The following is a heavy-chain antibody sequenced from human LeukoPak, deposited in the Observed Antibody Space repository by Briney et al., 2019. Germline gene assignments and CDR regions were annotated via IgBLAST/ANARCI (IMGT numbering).Heavy chain of an antibody. CDR2: IYTSGST. J-gene: IGHJ6*03. D-gene: IGHD1-1*01. CDR1: GGSISSSSYY. CDR3: ARRSTGTTSYYYYMDV. Sequence: SETLSLTCTVSGGSISSSSYYWGWIRQPPGKGLEWIGSIYTSGSTNYNPSLKSRVTISVDTSKNQFSLKLSSVTAADTAVYYCARRSTGTTSYYYYMDVWGKGTTVTISS. V-gene: IGHV4-39*01.